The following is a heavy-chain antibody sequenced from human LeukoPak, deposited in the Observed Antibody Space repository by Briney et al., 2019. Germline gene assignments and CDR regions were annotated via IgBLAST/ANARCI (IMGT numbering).Heavy chain of an antibody. CDR2: IGTNSRTT. Sequence: GGSLRLSCAASGFIFSTSGLNWVRQAPGKGLEWVSFIGTNSRTTYYGDSVKGRFTISRDSAKNSLFLQMDSLRAEDTAVYYCTKDFLIDPLWGQGTLVTVSS. V-gene: IGHV3-48*04. D-gene: IGHD2/OR15-2a*01. J-gene: IGHJ4*02. CDR1: GFIFSTSG. CDR3: TKDFLIDPL.